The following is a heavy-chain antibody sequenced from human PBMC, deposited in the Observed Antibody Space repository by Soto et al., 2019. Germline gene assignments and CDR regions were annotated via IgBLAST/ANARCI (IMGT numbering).Heavy chain of an antibody. CDR2: IWYDGSNK. J-gene: IGHJ5*02. Sequence: PGGSLRLSCAASGFTFSSYGMHWVRQAPGKGLEWVAVIWYDGSNKYYADSVKGRFTISRDNSKNTLYLQMNSLRAEDTAVYYCASQHDFWSGYYTWGQGTLVTVSS. D-gene: IGHD3-3*01. V-gene: IGHV3-33*01. CDR1: GFTFSSYG. CDR3: ASQHDFWSGYYT.